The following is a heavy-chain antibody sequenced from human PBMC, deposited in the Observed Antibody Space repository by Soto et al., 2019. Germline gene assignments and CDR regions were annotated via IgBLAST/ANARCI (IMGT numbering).Heavy chain of an antibody. CDR2: IFHDGNT. J-gene: IGHJ4*02. D-gene: IGHD2-8*02. V-gene: IGHV4-4*02. Sequence: SETLSLTCAVSGAPIGSGGWWSWVRQPPGKGLEWIAEIFHDGNTNYSPSLKSRVTISVDKSQNQFSLNVYSVTAADTAVYYCARHEGWTGPDQWGQGTRVTVSS. CDR3: ARHEGWTGPDQ. CDR1: GAPIGSGGW.